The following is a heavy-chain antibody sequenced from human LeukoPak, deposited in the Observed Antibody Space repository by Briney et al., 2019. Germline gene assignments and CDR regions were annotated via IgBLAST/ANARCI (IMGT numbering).Heavy chain of an antibody. D-gene: IGHD3-10*01. Sequence: SETLSLTCTVSGGSISSYYWSWIRQPPGKGLEWIGYIYYSGSTNYNPSLKSRVTISVDTSKNQFSLKLSSVTAADTAVYYCARGRGYGSGRRSFDPWGQGTLVTVSS. CDR3: ARGRGYGSGRRSFDP. CDR1: GGSISSYY. J-gene: IGHJ5*02. V-gene: IGHV4-59*12. CDR2: IYYSGST.